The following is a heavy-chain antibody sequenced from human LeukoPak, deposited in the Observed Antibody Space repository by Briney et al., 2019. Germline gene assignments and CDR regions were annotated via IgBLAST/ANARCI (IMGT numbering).Heavy chain of an antibody. V-gene: IGHV3-11*04. CDR2: ISSGGGTI. Sequence: PGGSLRLPCAASGFSFSDYYMGWVRQAPGKGLEWVSYISSGGGTIYYTDSVKGRFTISRDNAKNSLYLQMNSLRVEDTAVYYCAGAPTVLVGYCSSSSCQADYWGQGTLVTVSS. D-gene: IGHD2-2*01. CDR1: GFSFSDYY. CDR3: AGAPTVLVGYCSSSSCQADY. J-gene: IGHJ4*02.